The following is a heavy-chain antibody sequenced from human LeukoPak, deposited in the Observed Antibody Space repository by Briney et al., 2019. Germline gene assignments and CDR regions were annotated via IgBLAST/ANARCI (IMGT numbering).Heavy chain of an antibody. CDR2: INPGRGNT. CDR1: GYTFTSYY. Sequence: VASVKVSCKASGYTFTSYYMHWVRQVPGQGLEWTGIINPGRGNTNYAQNFHGRVTLTRDTSTSTIYMELSSLRSEDTAVYYCARDRDWGSSDPFDYWGQGTLVTVSS. CDR3: ARDRDWGSSDPFDY. J-gene: IGHJ4*02. D-gene: IGHD7-27*01. V-gene: IGHV1-46*01.